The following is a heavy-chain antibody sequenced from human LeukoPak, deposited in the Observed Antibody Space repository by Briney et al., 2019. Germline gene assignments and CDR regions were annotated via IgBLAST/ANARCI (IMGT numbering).Heavy chain of an antibody. CDR3: ARTTTSLHPFDY. J-gene: IGHJ4*02. Sequence: SETLSLTCTVSGGSISSYYWSWIRQPPGKGLEWIGYIYYSGSTKYNPSLKSRVTISVDTSKNQLSLKLRSVTAADTAVYYCARTTTSLHPFDYWGQGTLVTASS. D-gene: IGHD4-11*01. V-gene: IGHV4-59*01. CDR2: IYYSGST. CDR1: GGSISSYY.